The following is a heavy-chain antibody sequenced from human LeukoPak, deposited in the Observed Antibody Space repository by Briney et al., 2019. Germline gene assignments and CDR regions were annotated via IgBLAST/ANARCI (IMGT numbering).Heavy chain of an antibody. CDR3: ARGLAVPGAGGYNWFDP. Sequence: SETLSLTCTVSGASISSDFWTWIRQPAGRGLEWIGRIYSSDTNYNPSLRSRVTMSIDTSKNHFSLNLNSVTAADTAVYYCARGLAVPGAGGYNWFDPWGPGILVTVSS. CDR1: GASISSDF. V-gene: IGHV4-4*07. D-gene: IGHD6-19*01. J-gene: IGHJ5*02. CDR2: IYSSDT.